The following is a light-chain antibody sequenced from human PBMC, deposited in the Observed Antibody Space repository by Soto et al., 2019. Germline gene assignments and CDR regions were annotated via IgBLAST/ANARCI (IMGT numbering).Light chain of an antibody. J-gene: IGKJ3*01. CDR3: QQYGSSPPFT. Sequence: EIVLTQSPGTLSLSPGERATLSCRASQSISSSYLAWYQQKPGQAPRLLIYGTSSRATGIPDRFSGSGSGTDFTLTISILEPEDFAVYYCQQYGSSPPFTFGHGTKVDIK. CDR2: GTS. CDR1: QSISSSY. V-gene: IGKV3-20*01.